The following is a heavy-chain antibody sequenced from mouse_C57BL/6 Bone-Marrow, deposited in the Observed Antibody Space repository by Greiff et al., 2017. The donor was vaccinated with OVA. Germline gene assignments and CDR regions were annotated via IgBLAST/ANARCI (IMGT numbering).Heavy chain of an antibody. CDR1: GFTFSDFY. V-gene: IGHV7-1*01. D-gene: IGHD2-4*01. CDR2: SRNKANDYTT. Sequence: EVKLVESGGGLVQSGRSLRLSCATSGFTFSDFYMEWVRQAPGKGLEWIAASRNKANDYTTEYSASVKGRFIVSRDTSQSILYLQMDALRAEDTAIYYCARDALYDYYFAYWGQGTLVTVSA. CDR3: ARDALYDYYFAY. J-gene: IGHJ3*01.